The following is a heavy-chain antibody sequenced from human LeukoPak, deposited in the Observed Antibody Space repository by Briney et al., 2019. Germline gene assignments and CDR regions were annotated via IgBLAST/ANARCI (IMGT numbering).Heavy chain of an antibody. CDR3: ARDLGFGELIHAFDI. J-gene: IGHJ3*02. CDR1: GFTFSSYG. Sequence: GGSLRLSCAASGFTFSSYGMHWVRQAPGKGLEWVAVISYDGSNKYYADSVKGRFTISRDNSKNTLYLQMNSLRAEDTAVYYCARDLGFGELIHAFDIWGQGTMVTVSS. CDR2: ISYDGSNK. D-gene: IGHD3-10*01. V-gene: IGHV3-30*03.